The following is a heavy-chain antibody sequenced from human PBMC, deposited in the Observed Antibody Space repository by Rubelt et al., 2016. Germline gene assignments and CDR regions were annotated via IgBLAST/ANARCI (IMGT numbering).Heavy chain of an antibody. Sequence: EVQLVESGGGLIQPGGSLRLSCAASGFTVSSNYMTWIRQTPGKGLEWVANIRQDGTDRFYVGSVKGRFTISRDNTKNSLYLQMNSLRDDDTAIYYCARSRLGDLDWGQGTLVTVSS. J-gene: IGHJ4*02. CDR3: ARSRLGDLD. D-gene: IGHD3-10*01. CDR1: GFTVSSNY. V-gene: IGHV3-7*04. CDR2: IRQDGTDR.